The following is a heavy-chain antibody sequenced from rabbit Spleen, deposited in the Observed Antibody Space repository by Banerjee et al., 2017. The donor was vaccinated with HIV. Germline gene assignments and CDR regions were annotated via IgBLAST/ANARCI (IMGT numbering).Heavy chain of an antibody. Sequence: QSLEESGGDLVKPGASLTLTCTASGVSFSSNYYMCWVRQAPGKGLEWIACIVAGSSGSTYYASWAKGRFTISKTSSTTMTLQMTSLTVADTATYFCARDTSSSFSSYGMDLWGQGTLVTVS. V-gene: IGHV1S40*01. CDR2: IVAGSSGST. CDR3: ARDTSSSFSSYGMDL. J-gene: IGHJ6*01. CDR1: GVSFSSNYY. D-gene: IGHD1-1*01.